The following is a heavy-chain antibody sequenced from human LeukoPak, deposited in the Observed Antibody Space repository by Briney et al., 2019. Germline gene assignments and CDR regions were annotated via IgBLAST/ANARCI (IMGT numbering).Heavy chain of an antibody. Sequence: GASVNVSCTPSGYTFTSYGITWVRQAPGQGLEWMGWISAYNGKTNYAQRFQGRVTMTTDTSTSTAYMELKSLRYDGTAVYYCARHYDSSGSTLDYWGQGTLVTVSS. J-gene: IGHJ4*02. D-gene: IGHD3-22*01. V-gene: IGHV1-18*01. CDR3: ARHYDSSGSTLDY. CDR1: GYTFTSYG. CDR2: ISAYNGKT.